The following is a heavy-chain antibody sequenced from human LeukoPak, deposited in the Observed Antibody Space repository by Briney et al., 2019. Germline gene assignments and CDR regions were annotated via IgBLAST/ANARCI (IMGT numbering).Heavy chain of an antibody. Sequence: GGSLRLSCAASGSTVSSNYMSWVRQAPGKGLEWVSVIYSGGSTYYADSVKGRFTISRDNSKNTLYLQMNSLRAEDTAVYYCARDGTTSPYYYGMDVWGQGTTVTVSS. CDR1: GSTVSSNY. D-gene: IGHD1-7*01. V-gene: IGHV3-53*01. J-gene: IGHJ6*02. CDR3: ARDGTTSPYYYGMDV. CDR2: IYSGGST.